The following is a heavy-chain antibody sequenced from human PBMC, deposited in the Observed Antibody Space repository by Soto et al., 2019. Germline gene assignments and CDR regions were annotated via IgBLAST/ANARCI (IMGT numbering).Heavy chain of an antibody. Sequence: PGGSLRLSCEASGFIFSSYAITWVRQAPGKGLEWVSTISGTGVNTYYADSVKGRFTVSRDNSKNTVWLQMNSLRAADSSVYYCAKDSVHNLYRTSSLEDCFGPWGQGT. V-gene: IGHV3-23*01. CDR1: GFIFSSYA. J-gene: IGHJ5*02. CDR2: ISGTGVNT. CDR3: AKDSVHNLYRTSSLEDCFGP. D-gene: IGHD6-6*01.